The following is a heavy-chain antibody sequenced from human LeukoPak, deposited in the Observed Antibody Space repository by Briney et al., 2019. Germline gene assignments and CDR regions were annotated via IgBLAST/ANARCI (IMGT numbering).Heavy chain of an antibody. CDR1: GYTFTGYY. D-gene: IGHD3-22*01. CDR2: INPNSGGT. J-gene: IGHJ4*02. V-gene: IGHV1-2*02. CDR3: AMGSGYYYGFDY. Sequence: ASVKVSCKASGYTFTGYYMLWVRQAPGQGLEWMGWINPNSGGTNYAQKFQGRVTMTRDTSISTAYMELSRLRSDDTAVYYCAMGSGYYYGFDYWGQGTLVTVSS.